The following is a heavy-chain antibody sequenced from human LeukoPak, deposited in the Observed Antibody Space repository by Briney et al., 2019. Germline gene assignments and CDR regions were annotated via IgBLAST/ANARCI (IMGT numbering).Heavy chain of an antibody. V-gene: IGHV4-4*02. CDR3: ARQRLDAFRGMEV. Sequence: PSGTLSLTCVVSGGSLSTSNWWTWVRQSPGKGLEGIGEIYHTGSTKYNPSLKSRVTMSVDNSKNHISLNLYSVTAADTAVYYCARQRLDAFRGMEVWGQGTTVTVSS. J-gene: IGHJ6*02. D-gene: IGHD1-1*01. CDR1: GGSLSTSNW. CDR2: IYHTGST.